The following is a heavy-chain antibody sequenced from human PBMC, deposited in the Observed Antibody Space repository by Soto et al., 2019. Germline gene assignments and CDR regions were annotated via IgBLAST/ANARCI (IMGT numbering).Heavy chain of an antibody. CDR3: AKAQKRRITIFGVVIPYGMDV. CDR2: ISGSGGST. V-gene: IGHV3-23*01. Sequence: PGGSLRLSCAASGFTFSSYAMSWVRQAPGKGLEWVSAISGSGGSTYYAGSVKGRFTISRDNSKNTLYLQMNSLRAEDTAVYYCAKAQKRRITIFGVVIPYGMDVWGQGTTVTVSS. CDR1: GFTFSSYA. J-gene: IGHJ6*02. D-gene: IGHD3-3*01.